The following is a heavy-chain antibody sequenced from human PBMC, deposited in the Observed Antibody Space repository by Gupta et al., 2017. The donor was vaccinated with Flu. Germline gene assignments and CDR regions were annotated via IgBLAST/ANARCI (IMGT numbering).Heavy chain of an antibody. D-gene: IGHD4-4*01. Sequence: QVQLVESGGGVVQPGRSLRLSCAASGFTFSSYGMHWVRQAPGKGLEWVAVIWYDGSNKYYADSVKGRFTISRDNSKNTLYLQMNSLRAEDTAVYYCARDKGTVTLHNWFDPWGQGTLVTVSS. CDR3: ARDKGTVTLHNWFDP. CDR2: IWYDGSNK. J-gene: IGHJ5*02. V-gene: IGHV3-33*01. CDR1: GFTFSSYG.